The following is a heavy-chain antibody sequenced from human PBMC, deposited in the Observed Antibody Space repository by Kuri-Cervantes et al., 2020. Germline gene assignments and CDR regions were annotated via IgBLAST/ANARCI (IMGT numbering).Heavy chain of an antibody. J-gene: IGHJ6*03. CDR1: GYTFTGYY. CDR3: ARVNGYYYYMDV. V-gene: IGHV1-2*02. Sequence: ASVKVSCKASGYTFTGYYMHWVRQAPGQGLEWMGWINPNSGGTNYAQKFQGRVTMTRNTSISTAYMELSSLRSEDTAVYYCARVNGYYYYMDVWGKGTTVTVSS. CDR2: INPNSGGT.